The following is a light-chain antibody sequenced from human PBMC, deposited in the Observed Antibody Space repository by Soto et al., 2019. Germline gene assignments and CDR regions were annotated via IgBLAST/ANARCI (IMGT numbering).Light chain of an antibody. V-gene: IGKV3-20*01. Sequence: EIVLTQSPATLSLSPVERATLSCRASQSVSSNLAWYQQKPGQAPRLLIYGASTRATGIPARFSGSGSGTDFTLTISRLEPEDFAVYYCQQYGSSPLTFGGGTKVDI. J-gene: IGKJ4*01. CDR1: QSVSSN. CDR3: QQYGSSPLT. CDR2: GAS.